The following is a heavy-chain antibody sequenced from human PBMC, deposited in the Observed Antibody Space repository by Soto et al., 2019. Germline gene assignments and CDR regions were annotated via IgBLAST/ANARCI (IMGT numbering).Heavy chain of an antibody. CDR3: ARGEYYDSSGYAH. D-gene: IGHD3-22*01. CDR1: GGSVSSGSYY. J-gene: IGHJ4*02. V-gene: IGHV4-61*01. Sequence: SETLPHTCTFSGGSVSSGSYYWSWIRKPPGKGLEWIGYIYYSGNTNYNSSLKSRVTISLDTSKNQFSLKLSSVTAADTAVYFCARGEYYDSSGYAHWGQGTLVTVSS. CDR2: IYYSGNT.